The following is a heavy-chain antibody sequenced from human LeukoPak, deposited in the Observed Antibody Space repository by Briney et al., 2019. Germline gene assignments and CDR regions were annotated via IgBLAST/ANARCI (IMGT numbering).Heavy chain of an antibody. J-gene: IGHJ6*02. CDR3: AKVDSDYYYWYGMDV. D-gene: IGHD3-22*01. CDR1: GFTFSSYA. V-gene: IGHV3-23*01. Sequence: GGSLRLSCAASGFTFSSYAMNWVRQAPGKRLEWVSTTSASGGSTYYADSVKGRFTISRDNSKNTLYLQMNSLRAEDTAVYYCAKVDSDYYYWYGMDVWGQGTTVSVSS. CDR2: TSASGGST.